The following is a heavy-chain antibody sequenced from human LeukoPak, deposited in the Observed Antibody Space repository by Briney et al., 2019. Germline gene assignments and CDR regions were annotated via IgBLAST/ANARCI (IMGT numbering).Heavy chain of an antibody. Sequence: ASVKVSCKASGYTFTGYYMHWVRQAPGQGLEWMGWINPNSGGANYAQKFQGRVTMTRDTSISTAYMELSRLRSDDTAVYYCARGQAAAGLLPFDYWGQGTLVTVSS. D-gene: IGHD6-13*01. CDR3: ARGQAAAGLLPFDY. CDR1: GYTFTGYY. J-gene: IGHJ4*02. CDR2: INPNSGGA. V-gene: IGHV1-2*02.